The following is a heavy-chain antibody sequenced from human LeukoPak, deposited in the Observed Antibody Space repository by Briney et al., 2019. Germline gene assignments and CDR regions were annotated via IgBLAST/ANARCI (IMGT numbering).Heavy chain of an antibody. V-gene: IGHV1-18*01. CDR2: ISAYNGNT. CDR3: ARDAYGDYAPDYFDY. CDR1: GYTSTSYG. D-gene: IGHD4-17*01. J-gene: IGHJ4*02. Sequence: ASVKVSCKASGYTSTSYGISWARQAPGQGLEWMGWISAYNGNTNYAQKLQGRVTMTTDTSTSTAYMELRRLRSDDTAVYYCARDAYGDYAPDYFDYGGQGTLVTVSS.